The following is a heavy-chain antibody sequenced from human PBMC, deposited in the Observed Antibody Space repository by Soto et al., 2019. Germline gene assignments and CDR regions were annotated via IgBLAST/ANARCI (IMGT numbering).Heavy chain of an antibody. V-gene: IGHV3-7*01. CDR3: ARFDGYSSSWSFDY. CDR1: GFTFSTYW. J-gene: IGHJ4*02. CDR2: IKHDGSEK. Sequence: EVQMVESGGGLVQPGGSLRLSCAASGFTFSTYWMSWVRQAPGKGLEWVANIKHDGSEKYYVDSVKGRFTIYRDNGKNSLYLQMDSLRPEDTAVYFCARFDGYSSSWSFDYWGQGTLVTVSS. D-gene: IGHD6-13*01.